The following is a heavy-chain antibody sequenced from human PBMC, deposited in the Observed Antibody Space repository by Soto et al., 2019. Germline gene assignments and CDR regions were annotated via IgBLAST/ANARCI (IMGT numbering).Heavy chain of an antibody. CDR2: ISASGGST. CDR1: GFTFSSYS. J-gene: IGHJ4*02. D-gene: IGHD3-3*01. Sequence: EVRLLESGGGLVQPGGSLRLSCAASGFTFSSYSMGWVRQAPGKGLEWVSGISASGGSTYYTDSVKGRFTISRDNSKNTLYLQMNSLRAEDTAIYYCAPHPGDYDFLRGSPIDYWGQGTLVTVSS. CDR3: APHPGDYDFLRGSPIDY. V-gene: IGHV3-23*01.